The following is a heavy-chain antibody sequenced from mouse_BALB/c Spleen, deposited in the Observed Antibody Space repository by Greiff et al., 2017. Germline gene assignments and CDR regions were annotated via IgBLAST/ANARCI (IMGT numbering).Heavy chain of an antibody. CDR1: GYTFTDYN. V-gene: IGHV1S29*02. CDR2: IYPYNGGT. D-gene: IGHD1-1*01. CDR3: ARKAVVALYAMDY. J-gene: IGHJ4*01. Sequence: VQLKQSGPELVKPGASVKISCKASGYTFTDYNMHWVKQSHGKSLEWIGYIYPYNGGTGYNQKFKSKATLTVDNSSSTAYMELRSLTSEDSAVYYCARKAVVALYAMDYWGQGTSVTVSS.